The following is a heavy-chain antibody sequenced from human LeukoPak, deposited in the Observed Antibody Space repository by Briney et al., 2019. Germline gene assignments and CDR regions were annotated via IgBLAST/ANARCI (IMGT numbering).Heavy chain of an antibody. V-gene: IGHV4-34*01. D-gene: IGHD1-1*01. CDR3: ARGNWNDVLFGAFDI. CDR1: GGSFSGYY. CDR2: INHSGST. Sequence: PSETLSLTCAVYGGSFSGYYWSWIRQPPGKGLEWIGEINHSGSTNYNPSLKSRVTISVDTSKNQFSLKLSSVTAADTAVYYRARGNWNDVLFGAFDIWGQGTMVTVSS. J-gene: IGHJ3*02.